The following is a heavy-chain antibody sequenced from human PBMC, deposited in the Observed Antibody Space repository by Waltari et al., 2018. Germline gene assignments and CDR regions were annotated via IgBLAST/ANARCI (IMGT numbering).Heavy chain of an antibody. CDR1: GFTFDDYA. Sequence: EVQLVESGGGLVHPGRSLRLSCAASGFTFDDYAMHWVRQAPGKGLEWVGGINWNSDSIGYGDSVKCRFTISRDNASNSLYLQMKSLTTEDTAVYYCLKKNDEVYDRNGLVYDAFDVWGQGTMVTVST. CDR2: INWNSDSI. V-gene: IGHV3-9*01. J-gene: IGHJ3*01. CDR3: LKKNDEVYDRNGLVYDAFDV. D-gene: IGHD3-22*01.